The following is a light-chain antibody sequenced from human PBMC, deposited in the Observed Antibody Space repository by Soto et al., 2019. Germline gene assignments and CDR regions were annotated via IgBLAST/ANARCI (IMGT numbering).Light chain of an antibody. CDR1: QSTSSW. V-gene: IGKV1-5*01. Sequence: DIQMTQSPFTLSASVGDRVTITCRASQSTSSWLAWYQQKPGKAPKLLIYDASSLESGVPSRFSGSGSGTEFTLTISSLQPDDFATYYCQQYNSYWTFGQGTKVDIK. CDR3: QQYNSYWT. CDR2: DAS. J-gene: IGKJ1*01.